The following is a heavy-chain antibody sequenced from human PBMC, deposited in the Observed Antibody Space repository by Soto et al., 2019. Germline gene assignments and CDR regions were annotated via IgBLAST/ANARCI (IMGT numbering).Heavy chain of an antibody. D-gene: IGHD3-22*01. CDR3: VKDRDSNSWPSRDV. Sequence: SVKVSFKPSCYTFPRNGISWVRQAPVQGLEWMGWISPKSGSINYAHKFQGRVIMTTDTSTSTAYMELRSLRSDDTAVYYCVKDRDSNSWPSRDVWGPGTTVTVS. CDR2: ISPKSGSI. CDR1: CYTFPRNG. J-gene: IGHJ6*02. V-gene: IGHV1-18*01.